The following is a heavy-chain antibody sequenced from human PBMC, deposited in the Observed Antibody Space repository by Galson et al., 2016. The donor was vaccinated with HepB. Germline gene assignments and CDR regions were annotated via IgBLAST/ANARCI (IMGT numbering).Heavy chain of an antibody. CDR3: AKDRGTANSRGHGMDV. D-gene: IGHD2-8*02. V-gene: IGHV3-9*01. Sequence: SLRLSCAASGFTFDDYAMHWVRQAPGKGLEWVSGIGWNSGSIDYADSVKGRFTISRDNAKNSLYLQMNSLRAEDTALYYCAKDRGTANSRGHGMDVWGQGTTVTVSS. CDR2: IGWNSGSI. J-gene: IGHJ6*02. CDR1: GFTFDDYA.